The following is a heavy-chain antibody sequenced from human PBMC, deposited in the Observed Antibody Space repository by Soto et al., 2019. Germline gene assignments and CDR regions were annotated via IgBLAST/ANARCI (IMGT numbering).Heavy chain of an antibody. CDR1: GGSISSSYW. Sequence: ASETLSLTCAVSGGSISSSYWWSWVRQPPGKGLEWIGEIYHSGSANYNPSLKSRVTISVDNSKNQFSLKLRSVTAADTALYYCARQGFGVLHGLVDVWGQGTTVTVSS. CDR2: IYHSGSA. V-gene: IGHV4-4*02. D-gene: IGHD3-10*01. J-gene: IGHJ6*02. CDR3: ARQGFGVLHGLVDV.